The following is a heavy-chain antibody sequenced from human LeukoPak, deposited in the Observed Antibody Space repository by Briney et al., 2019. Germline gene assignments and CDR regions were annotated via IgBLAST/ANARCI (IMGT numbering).Heavy chain of an antibody. CDR1: GFTFSDHY. D-gene: IGHD3-10*01. CDR2: TRNKANSYTT. V-gene: IGHV3-72*01. CDR3: ARAGGFEWIDY. J-gene: IGHJ4*02. Sequence: GGSLRLSCAASGFTFSDHYMDWVRQAPGKGLEWVGRTRNKANSYTTEYAASVKGRFTISRDDSKNSLYLQMHSLKTEHTAVYSCARAGGFEWIDYWGQGTLVTVSS.